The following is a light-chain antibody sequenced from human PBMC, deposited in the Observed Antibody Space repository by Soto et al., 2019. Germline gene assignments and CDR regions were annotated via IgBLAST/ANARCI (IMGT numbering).Light chain of an antibody. Sequence: IQITQSRPTPSPSLGDRVTITCLASQSISSWLAWYQQKPGKAPKLLIYDASSLESGVPSRFSGSGSGTEFTLTISSLQPDDFATYYCQQYNSYSWTFGQGTKVDIK. CDR2: DAS. J-gene: IGKJ1*01. CDR3: QQYNSYSWT. V-gene: IGKV1-5*01. CDR1: QSISSW.